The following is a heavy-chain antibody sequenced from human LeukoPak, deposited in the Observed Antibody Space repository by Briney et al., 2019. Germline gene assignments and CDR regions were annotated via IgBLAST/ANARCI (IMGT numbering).Heavy chain of an antibody. CDR1: GFTFSDYL. D-gene: IGHD3-22*01. V-gene: IGHV3-74*01. CDR3: ARGGYSGSYYRFS. CDR2: ISKEGDNA. Sequence: GGSLRLSRAASGFTFSDYLMHWVRQVPGKGLVWLSRISKEGDNAVYADSAKGRFTMSRDNAKKTVYLQLTTLRPEDTAVYYCARGGYSGSYYRFSWGQGTLVTVSS. J-gene: IGHJ4*02.